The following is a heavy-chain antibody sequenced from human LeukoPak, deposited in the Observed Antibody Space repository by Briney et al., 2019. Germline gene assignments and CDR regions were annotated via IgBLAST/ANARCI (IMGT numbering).Heavy chain of an antibody. D-gene: IGHD6-13*01. V-gene: IGHV4-39*07. CDR2: IYYSGST. CDR1: GGSISSSSYY. CDR3: ARDSYSSSWYSDRYFDY. J-gene: IGHJ4*02. Sequence: SETLSLTCTVSGGSISSSSYYWGWIRQPPGKGLEWIGSIYYSGSTYYNPSLKSRVTISVDTSKNQFSLKLSSVTAADTAVYYCARDSYSSSWYSDRYFDYWGQGTLVAVSS.